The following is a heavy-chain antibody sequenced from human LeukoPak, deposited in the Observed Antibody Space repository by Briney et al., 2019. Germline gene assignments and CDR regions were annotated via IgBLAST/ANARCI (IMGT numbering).Heavy chain of an antibody. V-gene: IGHV3-15*01. CDR2: KSKTDGGTT. J-gene: IGHJ4*02. CDR3: ITGGVVVVVAATLADY. Sequence: GGSLRLSCAASGFTFSNAWMSWVRQAPGKGLEWVGRKSKTDGGTTDYAAPVKGRFTISRDDSKNTLYLQMNSLKTEDTAVYYCITGGVVVVVAATLADYWGQGTLVTVSS. D-gene: IGHD2-15*01. CDR1: GFTFSNAW.